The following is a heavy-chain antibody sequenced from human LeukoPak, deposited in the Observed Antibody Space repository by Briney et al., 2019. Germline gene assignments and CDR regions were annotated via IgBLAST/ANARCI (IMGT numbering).Heavy chain of an antibody. D-gene: IGHD3-10*01. V-gene: IGHV3-23*01. J-gene: IGHJ4*02. CDR3: AKDKIVGDGRWDFDY. Sequence: PGGSLRLSCVGSGFSFSSYAVSWVRQAPGMGLEWVSGMTGGAATYYADSVKGRFVISRDNSKNTVYPQMNSLRAEDTALYFCAKDKIVGDGRWDFDYWGQGTLVTVSS. CDR1: GFSFSSYA. CDR2: MTGGAAT.